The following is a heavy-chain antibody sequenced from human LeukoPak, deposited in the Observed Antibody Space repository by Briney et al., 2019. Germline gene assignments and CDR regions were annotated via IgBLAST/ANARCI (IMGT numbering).Heavy chain of an antibody. CDR3: ARITEYYFDY. J-gene: IGHJ4*02. CDR2: IYYSGST. CDR1: GGSISSYY. Sequence: KPSETLSLTCTVSGGSISSYYWSWIRQPPGKGLEWIGYIYYSGSTNYNPSLKSRVTISVDTSKNQFSLKLSSVSAADTAVYCCARITEYYFDYWGPGTLVTVSS. D-gene: IGHD3-16*01. V-gene: IGHV4-59*01.